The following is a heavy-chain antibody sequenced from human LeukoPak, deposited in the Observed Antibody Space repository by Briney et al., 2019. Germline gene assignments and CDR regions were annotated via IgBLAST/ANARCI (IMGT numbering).Heavy chain of an antibody. CDR1: GYTFTSYG. V-gene: IGHV1-69*13. D-gene: IGHD3-3*02. CDR3: ARENPHFWSGPPHYYYGMDV. CDR2: IIPIFGTA. Sequence: GASVKVSCKASGYTFTSYGISWVRQAPGQGLEWMGGIIPIFGTANYAQKFQGRVTITADESTSTAYMELSSLRSEDTAVYYCARENPHFWSGPPHYYYGMDVWGQGTTVTVSS. J-gene: IGHJ6*02.